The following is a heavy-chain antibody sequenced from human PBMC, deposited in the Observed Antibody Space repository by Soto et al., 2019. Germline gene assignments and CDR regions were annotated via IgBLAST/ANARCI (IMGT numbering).Heavy chain of an antibody. CDR3: ARGASPYYSFWDNPRGDGFET. CDR2: RNPNTGATKT. Sequence: QVQLVQSGAELKNPGASVRVSCKASGYTFTDYDINWVLQAAGQGLDWMGRRNPNTGATKTNSLEKFEYRLTMTRDISLGTAYLEIPNLRSEDTAVYYCARGASPYYSFWDNPRGDGFETWGHGTLVTVSS. J-gene: IGHJ5*01. D-gene: IGHD3-22*01. CDR1: GYTFTDYD. V-gene: IGHV1-8*02.